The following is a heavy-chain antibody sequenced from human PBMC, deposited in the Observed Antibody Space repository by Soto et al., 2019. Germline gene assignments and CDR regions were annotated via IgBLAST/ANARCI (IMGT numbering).Heavy chain of an antibody. V-gene: IGHV1-46*01. CDR1: GYTFTSYY. J-gene: IGHJ6*02. D-gene: IGHD3-9*01. CDR2: INPSGGST. Sequence: ASVKVSCKASGYTFTSYYMHWVRQAPGQGLEWMGIINPSGGSTSYAQKFQGRVTMTRDTSTSTVYMGLSSLRSEDTAVYYCARSEDILTGYPPIYYYGMDVWGQGTTVTVSS. CDR3: ARSEDILTGYPPIYYYGMDV.